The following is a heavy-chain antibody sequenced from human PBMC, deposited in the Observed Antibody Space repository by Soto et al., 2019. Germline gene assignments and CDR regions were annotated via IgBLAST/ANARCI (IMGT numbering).Heavy chain of an antibody. CDR3: ATHPPRYCSGGSCYSDLYYMDV. V-gene: IGHV1-24*01. D-gene: IGHD2-15*01. CDR1: GYTLTELS. Sequence: ASVKVSCKVSGYTLTELSTHWVRQAPGKGLEWMGGFDPEDGETIYAQKFQGRVTMTEDTSTDTAYMELSSLRSEDTAVYYCATHPPRYCSGGSCYSDLYYMDVWGKGTTVTVSS. CDR2: FDPEDGET. J-gene: IGHJ6*03.